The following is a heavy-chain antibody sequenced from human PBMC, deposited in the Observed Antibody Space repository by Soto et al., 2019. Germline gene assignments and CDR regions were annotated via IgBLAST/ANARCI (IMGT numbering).Heavy chain of an antibody. CDR1: GGSISSGGYY. D-gene: IGHD2-2*01. V-gene: IGHV4-31*03. Sequence: SETLSLTCTVSGGSISSGGYYWSWIRQHPGKGLEWIGYIYYSGSTYYNPSLKSRVTISVDTSKNQFSLKLSSVTAADKAVYYCAREKGYCSSTSSSDRNWFEPWGQGTLVKVSS. CDR3: AREKGYCSSTSSSDRNWFEP. J-gene: IGHJ5*02. CDR2: IYYSGST.